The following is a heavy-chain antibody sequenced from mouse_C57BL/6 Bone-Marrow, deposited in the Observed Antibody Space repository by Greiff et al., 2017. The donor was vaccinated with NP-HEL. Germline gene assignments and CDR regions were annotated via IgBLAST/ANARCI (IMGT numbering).Heavy chain of an antibody. D-gene: IGHD2-4*01. CDR3: ARDPVYYDDDEGYFDV. Sequence: EVKLMESGPGLVKPSQSLSLTCSVTGYSITSGYYWNWIRQFPGNKLEWLGYIRYDGSNNYNPSLKNRISITRDTSKNQFFLKLNSVTTEDTATYYCARDPVYYDDDEGYFDVWGTGTTVTVSS. J-gene: IGHJ1*03. CDR2: IRYDGSN. CDR1: GYSITSGYY. V-gene: IGHV3-6*01.